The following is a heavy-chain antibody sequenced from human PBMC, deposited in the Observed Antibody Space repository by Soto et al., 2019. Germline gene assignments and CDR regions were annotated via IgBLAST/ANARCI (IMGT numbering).Heavy chain of an antibody. CDR1: GVSFSGYY. CDR3: AGAGGIFEY. D-gene: IGHD6-13*01. J-gene: IGHJ4*02. Sequence: SETLSLTCAVYGVSFSGYYWSCIRQPPGKGLEWIGEINHSGSTNYNPSLKSRVTISVDTSKNQFSLKLSSVTAADTAVYYCAGAGGIFEYWGQATLVNVSS. CDR2: INHSGST. V-gene: IGHV4-34*01.